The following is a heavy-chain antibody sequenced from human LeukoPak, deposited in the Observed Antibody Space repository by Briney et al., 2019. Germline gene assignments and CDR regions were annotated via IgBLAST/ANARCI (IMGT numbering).Heavy chain of an antibody. D-gene: IGHD2-15*01. V-gene: IGHV3-73*01. CDR2: IRSKANSYAT. CDR1: GFTFSNAW. CDR3: TRPLGYCSGGSCANWFDP. J-gene: IGHJ5*02. Sequence: SGGSLRLSCAASGFTFSNAWMSWVRQAPGKGLEWVGRIRSKANSYATAYAASVKGRFTISRDDSKNTAYLQMNSLKTEDTAVYYCTRPLGYCSGGSCANWFDPWGQGTLVTVSS.